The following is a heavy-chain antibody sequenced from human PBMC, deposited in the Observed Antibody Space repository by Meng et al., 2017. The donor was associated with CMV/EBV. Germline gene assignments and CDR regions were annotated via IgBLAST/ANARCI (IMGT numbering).Heavy chain of an antibody. CDR1: GGSISSYY. D-gene: IGHD1-7*01. Sequence: QVLLQVAGPGLVKPSEPLSLTCTVSGGSISSYYWSWIRQPAGKGLEWIGRIYTSGSTNYNPSLKSRVTMSVDTSKNQFSLKLSSVTAADTAVYYCAKSSEQNWNYGGWYFDLWGRGTLVTVSS. V-gene: IGHV4-4*07. CDR2: IYTSGST. CDR3: AKSSEQNWNYGGWYFDL. J-gene: IGHJ2*01.